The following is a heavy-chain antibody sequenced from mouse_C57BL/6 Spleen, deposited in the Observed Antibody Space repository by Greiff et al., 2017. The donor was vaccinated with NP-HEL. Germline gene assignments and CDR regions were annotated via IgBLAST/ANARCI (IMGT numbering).Heavy chain of an antibody. V-gene: IGHV5-16*01. CDR3: ARVIYYYGSSYVGYFDV. J-gene: IGHJ1*03. CDR2: INYDGSST. CDR1: GFTFSDYY. Sequence: EVKLVESEGGLVQPGSSMKLSCTASGFTFSDYYMAWVRQVPEKGLEWVANINYDGSSTYYLDSLKSRFIISRDNAKNILYLQMSSLKSEDTATYYCARVIYYYGSSYVGYFDVWGTGTTVTVSS. D-gene: IGHD1-1*01.